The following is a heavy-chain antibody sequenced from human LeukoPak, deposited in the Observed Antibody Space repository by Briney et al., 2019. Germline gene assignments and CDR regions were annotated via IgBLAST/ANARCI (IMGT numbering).Heavy chain of an antibody. CDR3: AASGGSYGSGSYHY. CDR1: GFTFSSYA. Sequence: GGSLRLSCSASGFTFSSYAMHWVRQAPGKGLEYVSAISSNGGSTYHADSVKGRFTISRDNSKNTLYLQMSSLRAEDTAVYYCAASGGSYGSGSYHYWGQGTLVTVSS. CDR2: ISSNGGST. D-gene: IGHD3-10*01. V-gene: IGHV3-64D*06. J-gene: IGHJ4*02.